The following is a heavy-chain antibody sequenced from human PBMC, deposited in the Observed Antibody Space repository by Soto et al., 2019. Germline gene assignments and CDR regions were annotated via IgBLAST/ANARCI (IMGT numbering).Heavy chain of an antibody. V-gene: IGHV3-30*03. D-gene: IGHD2-21*02. CDR1: GLTFNTSG. J-gene: IGHJ6*02. CDR3: ATKARVTIYLYYGMDL. Sequence: VGSLRLSCAVSGLTFNTSGMRWVRQAPGKGLEWLAVISYDGATQYYGDTVKGRFTISRDNSKNTLFLHMSRLRAEDTAMYYCATKARVTIYLYYGMDLWGLGPTVTVS. CDR2: ISYDGATQ.